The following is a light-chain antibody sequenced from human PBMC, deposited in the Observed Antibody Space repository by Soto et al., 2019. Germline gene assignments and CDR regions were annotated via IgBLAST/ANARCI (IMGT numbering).Light chain of an antibody. CDR3: QQYKNWPTIT. CDR1: QSVSSSY. V-gene: IGKV3-15*01. J-gene: IGKJ5*01. CDR2: GAS. Sequence: IVLTQSPGTLSLSPGERATLSCRASQSVSSSYLAWYQQKPGQAPRLLIYGASTRATGIPARFSGSGSGTEFTLTISSLQPEDFAVYYCQQYKNWPTITFGQGTRLEIK.